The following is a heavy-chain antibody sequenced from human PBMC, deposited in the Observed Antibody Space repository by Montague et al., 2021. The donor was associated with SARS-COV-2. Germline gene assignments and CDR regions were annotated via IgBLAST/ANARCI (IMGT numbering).Heavy chain of an antibody. D-gene: IGHD2-15*01. J-gene: IGHJ4*02. V-gene: IGHV3-23*03. CDR1: GFTVRSYA. CDR3: AKCTPEAAPEN. CDR2: IYSGGITT. Sequence: SLRLSYAASGFTVRSYAMSWVRQAPGKGLKWVSLIYSGGITTYHADSVKGRFTISRDNSKNTLYLQMDSLRVEDTAEYYCAKCTPEAAPENWGQGTLVTVSS.